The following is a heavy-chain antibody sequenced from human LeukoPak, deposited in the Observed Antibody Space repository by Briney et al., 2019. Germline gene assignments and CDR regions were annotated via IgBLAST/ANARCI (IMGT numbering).Heavy chain of an antibody. Sequence: GASVKVSCTASGGTFSSYAISWVRQAPGQGLEWMGGIIPIFGTANYAQKFQGRVTITADESTSTAYMELSSLRSEDTAVYYCAREYYYDSSGYYDYWGQGTLVTVSS. CDR1: GGTFSSYA. CDR2: IIPIFGTA. V-gene: IGHV1-69*01. D-gene: IGHD3-22*01. J-gene: IGHJ4*02. CDR3: AREYYYDSSGYYDY.